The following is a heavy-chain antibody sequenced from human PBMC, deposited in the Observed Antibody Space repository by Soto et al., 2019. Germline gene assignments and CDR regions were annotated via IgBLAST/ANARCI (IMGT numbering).Heavy chain of an antibody. Sequence: SETLSLTCAVYGGSFSGYYWSWIRQPPGKGLEWIGEINHSGSTNYNPSLKSRVTISVDTSKNQFSLKLSSVTAADTAVYYCRRTGITGTRAAFDIWGQGTMVTVSS. J-gene: IGHJ3*02. V-gene: IGHV4-34*01. CDR1: GGSFSGYY. D-gene: IGHD1-7*01. CDR2: INHSGST. CDR3: RRTGITGTRAAFDI.